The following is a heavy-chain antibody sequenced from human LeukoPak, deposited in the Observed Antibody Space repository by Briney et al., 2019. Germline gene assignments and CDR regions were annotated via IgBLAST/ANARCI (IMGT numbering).Heavy chain of an antibody. Sequence: PGGSLRLSCAASGFTFSSYSMNWVRQAPGKGLEWVSSINSGSSYLYYADSVKGRFTISRDNAKNSLYLQMNSLRAEDTAVYYCARDIEAAGLFLDYWGQGTLVTVSS. V-gene: IGHV3-21*01. CDR2: INSGSSYL. CDR3: ARDIEAAGLFLDY. J-gene: IGHJ4*02. CDR1: GFTFSSYS. D-gene: IGHD6-13*01.